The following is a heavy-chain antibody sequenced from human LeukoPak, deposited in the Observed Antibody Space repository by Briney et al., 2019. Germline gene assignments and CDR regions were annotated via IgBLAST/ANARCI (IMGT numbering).Heavy chain of an antibody. CDR3: ARGRYAAPDY. V-gene: IGHV1-2*02. J-gene: IGHJ4*02. Sequence: ASVKVSCKACGYTFTGYYMHWLRQAPGQGLEWMGWINPNSGGTNYAQKFQGRVTMTSDTSISTAYMQLSRLRSDDTAVYYGARGRYAAPDYWGQGTLVTVSS. CDR1: GYTFTGYY. D-gene: IGHD6-6*01. CDR2: INPNSGGT.